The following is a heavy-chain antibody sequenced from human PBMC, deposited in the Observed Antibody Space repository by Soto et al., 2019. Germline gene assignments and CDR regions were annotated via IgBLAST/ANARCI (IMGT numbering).Heavy chain of an antibody. Sequence: QITLKESGPPLVKPTQTLTLTCTFSGFSLSTSGVGVGWIRQPPGKALEWLALIYWDDDKRYSPSLKSRLTITKDTSKNQVVLTMTNMDPVDTATYYCAHIPNPCSSTSCYPHWFDPWGQGTLVTVSS. J-gene: IGHJ5*02. V-gene: IGHV2-5*02. D-gene: IGHD2-2*01. CDR3: AHIPNPCSSTSCYPHWFDP. CDR1: GFSLSTSGVG. CDR2: IYWDDDK.